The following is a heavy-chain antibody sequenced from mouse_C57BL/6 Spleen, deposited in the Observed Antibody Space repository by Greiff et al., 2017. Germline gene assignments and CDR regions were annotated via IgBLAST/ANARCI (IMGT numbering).Heavy chain of an antibody. CDR2: IHPNSGST. J-gene: IGHJ3*01. CDR3: ARSPYYDYPWFAY. Sequence: QVQLQQPGAELVKPGASVKLSCKASGYTFTSYWMHWVKQRPGQGLEWIGMIHPNSGSTNYNEKFKSKATLTVDKSSSTAYMQLSSLTSEDSAVYYCARSPYYDYPWFAYWGQGTLGTVSA. CDR1: GYTFTSYW. V-gene: IGHV1-64*01. D-gene: IGHD2-4*01.